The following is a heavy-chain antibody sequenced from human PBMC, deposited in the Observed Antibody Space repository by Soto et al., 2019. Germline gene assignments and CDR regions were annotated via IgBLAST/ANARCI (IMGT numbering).Heavy chain of an antibody. CDR1: GFTFSSYE. Sequence: PVGSLRLSCAASGFTFSSYEMNWVRQAPGKGLEWVSYISSSVSTIYYADSVKGRFTISRDNAKNSVYLQMKSLRAEDTAVYYCARGWGWSGYLGFDTWGQGTLVTVSS. J-gene: IGHJ5*02. CDR3: ARGWGWSGYLGFDT. D-gene: IGHD3-3*01. V-gene: IGHV3-48*03. CDR2: ISSSVSTI.